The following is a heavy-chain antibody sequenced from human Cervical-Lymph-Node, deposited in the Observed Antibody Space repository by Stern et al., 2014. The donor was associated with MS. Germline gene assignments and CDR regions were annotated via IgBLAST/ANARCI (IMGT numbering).Heavy chain of an antibody. D-gene: IGHD2-21*01. V-gene: IGHV1-2*02. CDR2: IQPNSGDT. J-gene: IGHJ4*02. Sequence: VQLVESGAEVKKPGASVKVSCKASGYTFTDYYMQWVRQAPGQGLEWMGWIQPNSGDTKYARKFQGRVTLTRDTSISTVYLDLSGLGYDDTAVYYCARGLATAVIADYWGQGTLVTVS. CDR1: GYTFTDYY. CDR3: ARGLATAVIADY.